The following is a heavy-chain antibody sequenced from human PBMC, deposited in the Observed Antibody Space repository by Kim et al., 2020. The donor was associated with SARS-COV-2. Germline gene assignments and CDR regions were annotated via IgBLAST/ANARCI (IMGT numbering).Heavy chain of an antibody. CDR3: ARHRYIFGVTTRHYFDH. J-gene: IGHJ4*02. Sequence: GESLKISCKGSGYSFTSHWIGWVRQMPGKGLQWMGIISPGDSDTRYSPSFQGQVTISADKSISTAYLQWSSLKASDTAMYYCARHRYIFGVTTRHYFDHWGQGTLVTVSS. V-gene: IGHV5-51*01. D-gene: IGHD2-21*01. CDR2: ISPGDSDT. CDR1: GYSFTSHW.